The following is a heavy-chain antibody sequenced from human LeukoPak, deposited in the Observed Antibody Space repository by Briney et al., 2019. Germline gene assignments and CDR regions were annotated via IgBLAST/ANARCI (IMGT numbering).Heavy chain of an antibody. J-gene: IGHJ4*02. CDR3: ARARYGSGGYDY. CDR2: IWYDGSNI. D-gene: IGHD3-10*01. CDR1: GFTFSSYG. V-gene: IGHV3-33*01. Sequence: GGSLRLSCAASGFTFSSYGMHWVRQAPGKGLEWVAVIWYDGSNIYYADSVRGRFTISRDNSKNTLYLQMNSLRAEDTAMYYSARARYGSGGYDYWGQGTLVTVSS.